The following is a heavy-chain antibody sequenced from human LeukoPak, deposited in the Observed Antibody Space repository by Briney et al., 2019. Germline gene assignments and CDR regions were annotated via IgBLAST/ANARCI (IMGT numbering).Heavy chain of an antibody. Sequence: PGRSLRLSCAASGFTFSSYGMHWVRQAPGKGLEWVAVISYDGSNKYYADSVKGRFTISRDNSKNTLYLQMNSLRAEDTAVYYCAKDWDSSGWDTDYWGQGTLVTVSS. J-gene: IGHJ4*02. D-gene: IGHD6-19*01. V-gene: IGHV3-30*18. CDR3: AKDWDSSGWDTDY. CDR2: ISYDGSNK. CDR1: GFTFSSYG.